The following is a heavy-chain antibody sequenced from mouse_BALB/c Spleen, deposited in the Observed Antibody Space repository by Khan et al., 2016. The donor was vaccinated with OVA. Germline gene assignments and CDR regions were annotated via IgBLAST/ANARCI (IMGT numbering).Heavy chain of an antibody. CDR2: INPSTAYT. CDR3: ARGGLRWDFDY. Sequence: QVQLQQSGAELAKPGAPVKMSCKASGYTFINYWILWVKQRPGQGLEWIGYINPSTAYTEYNQNFKDKATLTADKSSRTAYMQLSSLTSEDSAVYYCARGGLRWDFDYWGQGTTLTVSS. CDR1: GYTFINYW. V-gene: IGHV1-7*01. D-gene: IGHD1-1*01. J-gene: IGHJ2*01.